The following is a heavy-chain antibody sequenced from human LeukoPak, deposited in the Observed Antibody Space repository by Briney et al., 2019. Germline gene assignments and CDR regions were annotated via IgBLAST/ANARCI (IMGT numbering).Heavy chain of an antibody. Sequence: PSETLSLTCTVSGGYISSTSYYWGWIRQPPGKGLEWIGYIYYSGSTYYNPSLKSRVTISVDTSKNQFSLRLTSVTAADTAVHYCARRDTDIVGATDAFDIWGQGTMVTVSS. V-gene: IGHV4-39*01. J-gene: IGHJ3*02. CDR3: ARRDTDIVGATDAFDI. CDR2: IYYSGST. D-gene: IGHD1-26*01. CDR1: GGYISSTSYY.